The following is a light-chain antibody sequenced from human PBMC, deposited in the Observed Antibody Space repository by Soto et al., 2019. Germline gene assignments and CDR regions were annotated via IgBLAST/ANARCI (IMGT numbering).Light chain of an antibody. V-gene: IGKV3-11*01. CDR2: DAS. J-gene: IGKJ1*01. Sequence: EIVLTQSPATLSLSPGERATLSCRASESVSRFLAWYQQKPGQAPRLLIFDASDRATGISARFSGSGSGTDFTLTISSLEPEDFAVYYCQQRSDWPRTFGQGTKV. CDR3: QQRSDWPRT. CDR1: ESVSRF.